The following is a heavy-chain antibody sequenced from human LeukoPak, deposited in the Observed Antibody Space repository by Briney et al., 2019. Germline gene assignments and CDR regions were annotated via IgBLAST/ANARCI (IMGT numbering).Heavy chain of an antibody. CDR1: GFSFGSYA. J-gene: IGHJ4*02. CDR2: ISDSGGAT. CDR3: AKDHGWLSRD. D-gene: IGHD3-22*01. V-gene: IGHV3-23*01. Sequence: TGGSLRLSCGASGFSFGSYAMSWVRQAPGKGPEWVSGISDSGGATHYADSVKGRFTVSRDDSKNTLYLQINSLRAEDTAVYYCAKDHGWLSRDWGQGTLVTVST.